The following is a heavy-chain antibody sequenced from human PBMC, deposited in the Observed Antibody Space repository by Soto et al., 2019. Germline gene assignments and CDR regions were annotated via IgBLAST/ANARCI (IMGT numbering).Heavy chain of an antibody. Sequence: GGSLRLSCAASGFTFSLYSMIWVRQAPGKGLEWVASITSGSSYIYYEDSLKGRFTISRDNAKNSLFLQLDSLRAEDTAVYFCVRARSTDSRPDYWGQGTLVTVSS. CDR2: ITSGSSYI. J-gene: IGHJ4*02. D-gene: IGHD3-22*01. CDR3: VRARSTDSRPDY. V-gene: IGHV3-21*01. CDR1: GFTFSLYS.